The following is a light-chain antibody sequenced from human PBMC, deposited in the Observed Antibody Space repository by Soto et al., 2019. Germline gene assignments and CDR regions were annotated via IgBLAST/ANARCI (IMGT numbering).Light chain of an antibody. CDR2: DAS. CDR1: QSVSSY. V-gene: IGKV3-11*01. J-gene: IGKJ2*01. Sequence: EIVLTQSPATLSLSPGERATLSCRASQSVSSYLAWYQQKPGQAPRLLLDDASTRATGIPARFSGGGSGTDFSLTISSLEPEDFAVYDGQHRFNWPRFTFVQGTKLESK. CDR3: QHRFNWPRFT.